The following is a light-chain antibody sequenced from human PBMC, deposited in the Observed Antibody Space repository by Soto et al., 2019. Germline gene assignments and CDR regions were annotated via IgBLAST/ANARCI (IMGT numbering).Light chain of an antibody. J-gene: IGKJ3*01. CDR1: RDISAY. CDR2: AAS. V-gene: IGKV1-27*01. CDR3: LRYGGSPYT. Sequence: DIQMTQSPSSLSASIGDRVTITCRASRDISAYLAWYQQKPGKVPNLLIYAASTLQSGVPSRFSGSGSGTEFTLTISSLQSEDDASYYFLRYGGSPYTFGPGTKVDIK.